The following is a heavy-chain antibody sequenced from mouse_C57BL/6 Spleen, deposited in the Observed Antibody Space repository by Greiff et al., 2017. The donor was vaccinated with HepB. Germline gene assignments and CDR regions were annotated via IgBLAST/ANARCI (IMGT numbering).Heavy chain of an antibody. Sequence: EVQLQQSGPGLVKPSQSLSLTCSVPGYSITSGYYWNWIRQFPGNKLEWMGYISYDGSNNYNPSLKNRISITRDTSKNQFFLKLNSVTTEDTATYYCARDYYSNYYFDYWGQGTTLTVSS. V-gene: IGHV3-6*01. D-gene: IGHD2-5*01. CDR1: GYSITSGYY. CDR2: ISYDGSN. CDR3: ARDYYSNYYFDY. J-gene: IGHJ2*01.